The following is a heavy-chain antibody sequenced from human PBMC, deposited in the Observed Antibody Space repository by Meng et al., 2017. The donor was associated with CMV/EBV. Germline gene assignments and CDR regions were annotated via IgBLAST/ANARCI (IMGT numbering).Heavy chain of an antibody. CDR1: GFTFSSYA. J-gene: IGHJ4*02. D-gene: IGHD3-3*01. CDR3: AKGGDFGVVIPIIGTFDY. V-gene: IGHV3-23*03. CDR2: IYSGGSST. Sequence: GESLKISCAASGFTFSSYAMSWVRQAPGKGLEWVSVIYSGGSSTYYADSVKGRFTISRDNSKNTLYLQMNSLRAEDTAVYYCAKGGDFGVVIPIIGTFDYWGQGTLVTVSS.